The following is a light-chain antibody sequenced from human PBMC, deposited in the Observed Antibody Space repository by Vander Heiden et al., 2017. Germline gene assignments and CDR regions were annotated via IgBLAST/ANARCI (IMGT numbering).Light chain of an antibody. Sequence: QSALTQPASVSGSPGQSITISCTGTSSAVGGYNYVSWYQQHPGKAPKLMIDDVSNPPSAVSNPFSGLQAEDESYYYSSSYTSSSVVFGGGTKLTVL. J-gene: IGLJ2*01. V-gene: IGLV2-14*03. CDR3: SSYTSSSVV. CDR1: SSAVGGYNY. CDR2: DVS.